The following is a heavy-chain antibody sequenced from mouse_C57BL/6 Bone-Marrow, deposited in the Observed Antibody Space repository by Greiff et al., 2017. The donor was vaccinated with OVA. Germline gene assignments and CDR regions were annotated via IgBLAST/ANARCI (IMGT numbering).Heavy chain of an antibody. CDR1: GYAFSSSW. Sequence: VQLQESGPELVKPGASVKISCKASGYAFSSSWMNWVKQRPGKGLEWIGRIYPGDGDTNYNGKFKGKATLTADKSSSTAYMQLSSLTSEDSAVYFCARCLYSPYAMDYWGQGTSVTVSS. CDR3: ARCLYSPYAMDY. J-gene: IGHJ4*01. D-gene: IGHD2-12*01. CDR2: IYPGDGDT. V-gene: IGHV1-82*01.